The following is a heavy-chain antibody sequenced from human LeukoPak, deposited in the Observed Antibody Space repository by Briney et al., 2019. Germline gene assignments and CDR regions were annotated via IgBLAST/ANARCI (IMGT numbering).Heavy chain of an antibody. V-gene: IGHV3-7*01. D-gene: IGHD6-25*01. CDR1: GVTFSTYW. CDR2: IKQDGSEK. J-gene: IGHJ4*02. CDR3: ARGWQRLPQLGY. Sequence: GGSLRLSCAASGVTFSTYWMSWVRQAPGKGLEWVANIKQDGSEKYNVDSVKGRFTISRDNAKNSLYLQMNSLRAEDTAVYYCARGWQRLPQLGYWGQGTLVTVSS.